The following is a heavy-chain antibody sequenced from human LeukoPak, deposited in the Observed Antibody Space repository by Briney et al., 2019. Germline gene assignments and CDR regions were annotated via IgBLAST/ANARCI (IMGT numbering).Heavy chain of an antibody. CDR1: GVSLSSGSYY. D-gene: IGHD3-9*01. Sequence: PSETLSLTCTVSGVSLSSGSYYWRWIPQPAGTGLEGIGRIYTSGSTNYNPSLKSRVTISVDTSKNQFSLKLSSVTAADTAVYYCARGLRYFDWGQGTLVTVSS. V-gene: IGHV4-61*02. CDR2: IYTSGST. J-gene: IGHJ4*02. CDR3: ARGLRYFD.